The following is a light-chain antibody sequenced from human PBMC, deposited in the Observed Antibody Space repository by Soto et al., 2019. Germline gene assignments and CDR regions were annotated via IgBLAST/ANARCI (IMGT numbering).Light chain of an antibody. CDR3: SSYTTTSTHVV. CDR1: SSDVGAYNY. CDR2: EVS. J-gene: IGLJ2*01. Sequence: QSALTQPASVSGSPGQSITISCTGTSSDVGAYNYVSWFQQHPGKAPKVIIYEVSNRPSGVSDRFSASKSGNTASLTISGLQAEDEADYYCSSYTTTSTHVVFGGGTKVTVL. V-gene: IGLV2-14*01.